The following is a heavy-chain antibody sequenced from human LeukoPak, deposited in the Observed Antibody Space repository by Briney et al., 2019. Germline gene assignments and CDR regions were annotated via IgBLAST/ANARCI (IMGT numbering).Heavy chain of an antibody. V-gene: IGHV1-24*01. CDR1: GYTLTELS. J-gene: IGHJ4*02. Sequence: ASVKVSCKVSGYTLTELSMHWVRQAPGKGLEWMGGFDPEDGETIYAQKFQGRVTMTEDTSTDTAYMELSSLRSEDTAVYYCATDPRLAAAGANWGQGTLVPVSS. CDR3: ATDPRLAAAGAN. CDR2: FDPEDGET. D-gene: IGHD6-13*01.